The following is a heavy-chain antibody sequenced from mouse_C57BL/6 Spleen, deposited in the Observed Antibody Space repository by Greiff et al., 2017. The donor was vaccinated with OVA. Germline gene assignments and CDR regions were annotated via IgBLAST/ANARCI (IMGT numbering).Heavy chain of an antibody. CDR3: TTDGSSYGFAY. J-gene: IGHJ3*01. Sequence: EVQLQQSGAELVRPGASVKLSCTASGFNIKDDYMPWVQQTPEQGLEWIGWIDPENGDTASASKLPGKATITADTYSNTAYLQLSSRTSEYTAGYYCTTDGSSYGFAYWGQGTLVTVSA. D-gene: IGHD1-1*01. V-gene: IGHV14-4*01. CDR2: IDPENGDT. CDR1: GFNIKDDY.